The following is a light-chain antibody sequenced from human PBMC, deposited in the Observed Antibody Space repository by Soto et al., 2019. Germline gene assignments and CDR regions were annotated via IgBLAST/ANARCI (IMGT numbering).Light chain of an antibody. CDR3: QRSNIYSEA. CDR1: QTISSW. CDR2: KAS. J-gene: IGKJ1*01. Sequence: DIQMTQSPSTLYGSGGDRFTITCRASQTISSWLAWYQQKPGKAPKLLIYKASTLKSGVPSRFSGSGSGTDFTPPISSLPPDDFATYYCQRSNIYSEAFGQGTKVELK. V-gene: IGKV1-5*03.